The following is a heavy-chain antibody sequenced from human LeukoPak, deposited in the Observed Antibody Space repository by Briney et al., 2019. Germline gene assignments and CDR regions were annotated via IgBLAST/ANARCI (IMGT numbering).Heavy chain of an antibody. J-gene: IGHJ4*02. V-gene: IGHV5-51*01. CDR2: IYPGDSDT. CDR1: GYSFTSYW. CDR3: ARRPRDGYNKLDY. D-gene: IGHD5-24*01. Sequence: GESLQISCQGSGYSFTSYWIGWVRQLPGKGLEWMGIIYPGDSDTRYSPSFQGQVTISAHKSISTAYLQWSSLKASDTAMYSCARRPRDGYNKLDYWGQGTLVTVSS.